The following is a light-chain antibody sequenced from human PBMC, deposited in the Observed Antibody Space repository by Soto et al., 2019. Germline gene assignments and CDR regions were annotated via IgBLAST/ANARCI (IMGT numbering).Light chain of an antibody. Sequence: ELVLTQSPGTLSLSPGDRATLSCRASQSVSNNYLAWYQQKPGQAPRLLIYAASNRATGIPDSFSGSGSGTEFTLTIRRLEPEDFAVYYCKQYGSSGTCGQGTKVDIK. J-gene: IGKJ1*01. CDR2: AAS. CDR3: KQYGSSGT. CDR1: QSVSNNY. V-gene: IGKV3-20*01.